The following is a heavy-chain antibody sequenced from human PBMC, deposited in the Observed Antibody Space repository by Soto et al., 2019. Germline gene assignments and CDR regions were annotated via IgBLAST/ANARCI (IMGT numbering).Heavy chain of an antibody. CDR2: IYWDDDK. Sequence: GLDLEWLALIYWDDDKRYSPSLKSRLTITKDTSKNQVVLTMTNMDPVDTATYYCAHSGQLVPSDYWGQGTLVTVSS. V-gene: IGHV2-5*02. J-gene: IGHJ4*02. D-gene: IGHD6-13*01. CDR3: AHSGQLVPSDY.